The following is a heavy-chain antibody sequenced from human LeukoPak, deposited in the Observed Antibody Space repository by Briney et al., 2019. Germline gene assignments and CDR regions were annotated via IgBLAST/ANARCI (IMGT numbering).Heavy chain of an antibody. J-gene: IGHJ5*02. D-gene: IGHD1-26*01. Sequence: GASVKVSCKASGYTLTGYYMHWVRQAPGQGLEWMGWISTYNGNTNYVQKLQGRVTMTTDTSTSTAYMELRSLRSDDTAVYYCARDIKRSRARWENLGFDPWGQGTLVTVSS. CDR3: ARDIKRSRARWENLGFDP. CDR1: GYTLTGYY. CDR2: ISTYNGNT. V-gene: IGHV1-18*04.